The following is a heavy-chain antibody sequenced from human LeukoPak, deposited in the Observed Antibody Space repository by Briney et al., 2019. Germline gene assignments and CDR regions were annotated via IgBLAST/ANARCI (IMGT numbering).Heavy chain of an antibody. CDR3: AREVRYCSSTSCFPGRAFDY. D-gene: IGHD2-2*01. CDR2: IYYSGST. Sequence: TLSLTCTVSGGSISSGDYYWSWIRQPPGKGLEWIGYIYYSGSTYYNPSLKSRVTISVDTSKNQFSLKLSSVTAADTAVYYCAREVRYCSSTSCFPGRAFDYWGQGTLVTVSS. CDR1: GGSISSGDYY. V-gene: IGHV4-30-4*08. J-gene: IGHJ4*02.